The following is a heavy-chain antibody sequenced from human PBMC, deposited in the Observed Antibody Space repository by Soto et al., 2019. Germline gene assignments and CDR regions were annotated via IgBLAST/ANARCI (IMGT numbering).Heavy chain of an antibody. D-gene: IGHD6-19*01. CDR1: GFTFSSYW. J-gene: IGHJ4*02. Sequence: EVQLVESGGGLVQPGGSLRLSCAASGFTFSSYWMSWVRQAPGKGLEWVANIKQDGSEKYYVDSVKGRFTISRDNAKNSLYLQMNSLSAEDTAVYYCARDGRQYSSGWYYYFDYWGQGTLVTVSS. V-gene: IGHV3-7*01. CDR2: IKQDGSEK. CDR3: ARDGRQYSSGWYYYFDY.